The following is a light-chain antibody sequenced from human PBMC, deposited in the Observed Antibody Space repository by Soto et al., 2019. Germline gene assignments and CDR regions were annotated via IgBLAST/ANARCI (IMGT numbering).Light chain of an antibody. CDR2: AAS. J-gene: IGKJ4*01. CDR3: QQSNNWPLT. V-gene: IGKV3-15*01. Sequence: EIVLTQSPATLSVSPGERATLSCRASQSVSSDVDWFQQRPGQAPRLLIYAASTRATGIPARFSGSGSGTEFTLTMSSLQSEDFAIYYCQQSNNWPLTFGGGTKVEVK. CDR1: QSVSSD.